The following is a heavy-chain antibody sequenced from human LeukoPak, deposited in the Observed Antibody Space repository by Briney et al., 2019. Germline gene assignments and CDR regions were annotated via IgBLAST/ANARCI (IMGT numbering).Heavy chain of an antibody. CDR2: ISGSGGST. V-gene: IGHV3-23*01. J-gene: IGHJ4*02. CDR3: AKMSSPLVVAATPDY. D-gene: IGHD2-15*01. Sequence: GGSLLLSCAASGFTFSSYAMSWVRQAPGKGLEWVSAISGSGGSTYYADSVKGRFTISRDNSKNTLYLQMNSLRAEDTAVYYCAKMSSPLVVAATPDYWGQGTLVTVSS. CDR1: GFTFSSYA.